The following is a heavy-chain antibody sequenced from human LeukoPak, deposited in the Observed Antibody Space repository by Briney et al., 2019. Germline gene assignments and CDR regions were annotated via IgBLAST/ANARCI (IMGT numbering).Heavy chain of an antibody. D-gene: IGHD5-18*01. CDR3: ARRPLGQLWSW. CDR2: INHSGST. J-gene: IGHJ4*02. Sequence: SETLSLTCAVYGGSFSGYYWSWLRQPPGKGLEWIGEINHSGSTNYNPSLKSRVTIAVDTSKNQFSLKLSSVTAADTAVYYCARRPLGQLWSWWGQGTPVTVSS. CDR1: GGSFSGYY. V-gene: IGHV4-34*01.